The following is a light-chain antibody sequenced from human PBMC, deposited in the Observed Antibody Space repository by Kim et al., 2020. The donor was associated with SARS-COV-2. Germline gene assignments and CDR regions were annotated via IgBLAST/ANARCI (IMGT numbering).Light chain of an antibody. J-gene: IGLJ2*01. CDR3: NSRDSSGNHLV. V-gene: IGLV3-19*01. CDR1: RRRSHY. CDR2: SQN. Sequence: ALGRTVSSTCQGYRRRSHYASWYQQKPGQAPVLVIYSQNNRPYGIPDRFSGSSSGNTASLTIPGAQAEDEADYYCNSRDSSGNHLVFGGGTQLTVL.